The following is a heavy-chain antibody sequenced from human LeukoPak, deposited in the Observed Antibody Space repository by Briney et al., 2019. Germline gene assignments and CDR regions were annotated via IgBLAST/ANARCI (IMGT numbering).Heavy chain of an antibody. CDR2: IIPIFGTA. J-gene: IGHJ1*01. Sequence: SVKVSCKASGGTFSSYAISWVRQAPGQGLEWMGGIIPIFGTANYAQKFQGRVTITTDESTSTAYMELSSLRSEDTAVYYCATISAAAGITQYFQHWGQGTLVIVST. V-gene: IGHV1-69*05. CDR1: GGTFSSYA. CDR3: ATISAAAGITQYFQH. D-gene: IGHD6-13*01.